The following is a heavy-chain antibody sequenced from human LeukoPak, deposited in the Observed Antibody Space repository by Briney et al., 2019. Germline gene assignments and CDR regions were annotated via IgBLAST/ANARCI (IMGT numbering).Heavy chain of an antibody. CDR3: ARDHGDYYFDY. CDR2: INSDGSST. J-gene: IGHJ4*02. D-gene: IGHD4-17*01. Sequence: QPGGSLRLSCAASGFTFSNYWMHWVRQAPGMGLVWVSRINSDGSSTNYADSVKGRFIISRDNAKNTLYLQMNSLRAEDTAVYYCARDHGDYYFDYWGQGTLVTVSS. CDR1: GFTFSNYW. V-gene: IGHV3-74*01.